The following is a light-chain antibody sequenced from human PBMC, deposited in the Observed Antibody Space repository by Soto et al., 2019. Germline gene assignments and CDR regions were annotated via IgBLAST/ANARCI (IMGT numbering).Light chain of an antibody. Sequence: EVVLTQSPGTLSLSPGERATLSCRASQSVSNNYFAWYQQKPGQAPRILIFGSSDRATGIPYRFSGSGSGTDFTLTISRLEPEDFAVYFCQQYGSSPPYTFGQRTKLQIK. CDR2: GSS. V-gene: IGKV3-20*01. CDR3: QQYGSSPPYT. CDR1: QSVSNNY. J-gene: IGKJ2*01.